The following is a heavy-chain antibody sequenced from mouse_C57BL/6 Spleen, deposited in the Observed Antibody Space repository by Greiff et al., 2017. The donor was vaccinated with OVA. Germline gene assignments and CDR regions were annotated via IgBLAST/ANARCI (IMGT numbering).Heavy chain of an antibody. CDR1: GFTFSNYW. V-gene: IGHV6-3*01. Sequence: EVQRVESGGGLVQPGGSMKLSCVASGFTFSNYWMNWVRQSPEKGLEWVAQIRLKSDNYATHYAESVKGRFTISRDDSKSSVYLQMNNLRAEDTGIYYCTSRGSSYFYYFDYWGQGTTLTVSS. J-gene: IGHJ2*01. D-gene: IGHD1-1*01. CDR3: TSRGSSYFYYFDY. CDR2: IRLKSDNYAT.